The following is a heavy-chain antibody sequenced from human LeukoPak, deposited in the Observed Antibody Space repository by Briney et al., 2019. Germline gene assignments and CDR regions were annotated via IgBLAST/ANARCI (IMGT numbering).Heavy chain of an antibody. CDR2: ISSSGSTI. CDR3: ARDTYYYDTSGLDY. CDR1: GFTFSDYY. D-gene: IGHD3-22*01. J-gene: IGHJ4*02. Sequence: GGSLRLSCAASGFTFSDYYMSWIRQAPGKGLEWVSYISSSGSTIYYADSVKGRFTISRDNAKNTLYLQMNSLRAEDTAVYYCARDTYYYDTSGLDYWGQGTLVTVSS. V-gene: IGHV3-11*04.